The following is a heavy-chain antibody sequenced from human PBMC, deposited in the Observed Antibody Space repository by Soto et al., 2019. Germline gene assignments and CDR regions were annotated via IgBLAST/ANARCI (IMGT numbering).Heavy chain of an antibody. Sequence: PGGSLRLSCAASGFTFSSYAMSWVRQAPGKGLEWVSAISGSGGSTYYADSVKGRFTISRDNSKNTLYLQTNSLRAEDTAVYYCAKDNWNYQRSYFDYWGQGTQVTVSS. CDR1: GFTFSSYA. D-gene: IGHD1-7*01. J-gene: IGHJ4*02. CDR3: AKDNWNYQRSYFDY. V-gene: IGHV3-23*01. CDR2: ISGSGGST.